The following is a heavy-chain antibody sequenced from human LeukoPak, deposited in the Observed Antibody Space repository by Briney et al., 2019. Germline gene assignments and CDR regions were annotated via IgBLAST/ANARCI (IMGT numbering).Heavy chain of an antibody. Sequence: GGSLRLSCAASGFTFSSYAMHWVRQAPGKGLEWVAVISYDGSNKYYADSVKGRFTISRDNSKNTLYLQMNSLRAEDTAVYYCARERSVRGIIITNPNTGYYYYYYMDVWGKGTTVTVSS. CDR2: ISYDGSNK. D-gene: IGHD3-10*01. V-gene: IGHV3-30*01. CDR3: ARERSVRGIIITNPNTGYYYYYYMDV. CDR1: GFTFSSYA. J-gene: IGHJ6*03.